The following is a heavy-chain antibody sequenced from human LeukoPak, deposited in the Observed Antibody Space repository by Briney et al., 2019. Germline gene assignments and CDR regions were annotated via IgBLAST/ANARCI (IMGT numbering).Heavy chain of an antibody. J-gene: IGHJ4*02. V-gene: IGHV1-69*13. CDR1: GYTFTSYG. CDR3: ARFLTGRGFDY. CDR2: IIPIFGTA. Sequence: SVKVSCKASGYTFTSYGISWVRQAPGQGLEWMGGIIPIFGTANYAQKFQGRVTITADESTSTAYMELSSLRSEDTAVYYCARFLTGRGFDYWGQGTLVTVSS. D-gene: IGHD1-26*01.